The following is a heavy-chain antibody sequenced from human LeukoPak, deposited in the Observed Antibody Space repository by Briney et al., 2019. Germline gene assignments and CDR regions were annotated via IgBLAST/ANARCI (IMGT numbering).Heavy chain of an antibody. Sequence: GESLKISCKGSGYSFTSYWIGWVRQMPGKGLEWMGIIYPGDSDTRYCPSFQGQVTISADKSISTAYLQWSSLKASDTAMYYCASRTRYSSGWYDVDYWGQGTLVTVSS. CDR2: IYPGDSDT. CDR1: GYSFTSYW. V-gene: IGHV5-51*01. J-gene: IGHJ4*02. CDR3: ASRTRYSSGWYDVDY. D-gene: IGHD6-19*01.